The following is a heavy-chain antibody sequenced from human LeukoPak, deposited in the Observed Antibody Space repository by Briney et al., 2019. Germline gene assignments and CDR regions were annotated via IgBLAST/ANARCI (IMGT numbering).Heavy chain of an antibody. Sequence: GGSLRLSCAASGFTFSSFALSWVRQAPGKGLEWVAVISYDGSNKYYADSVKGRFTISRDNSKNTLYLQMNSLRAEDTAVYYCARDSYDSSGYYSPFDYWGQGTLVTVSS. CDR2: ISYDGSNK. V-gene: IGHV3-30*04. J-gene: IGHJ4*02. CDR3: ARDSYDSSGYYSPFDY. CDR1: GFTFSSFA. D-gene: IGHD3-22*01.